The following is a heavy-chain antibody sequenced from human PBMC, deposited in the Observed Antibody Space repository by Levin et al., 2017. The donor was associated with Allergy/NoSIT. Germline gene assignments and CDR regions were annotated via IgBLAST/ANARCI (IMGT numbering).Heavy chain of an antibody. CDR3: ARIEYSSSAGGNYYYGMDV. CDR2: IDWDDDK. D-gene: IGHD6-6*01. V-gene: IGHV2-70*11. CDR1: GFSLSTTRMC. J-gene: IGHJ6*02. Sequence: QTLSLTCTFSGFSLSTTRMCVSWIRQPPGKALEWLARIDWDDDKYYSTSLKTRPTISKDTSKNQVVLTMTDMDPVDTATYYCARIEYSSSAGGNYYYGMDVWGQGTTVTVSS.